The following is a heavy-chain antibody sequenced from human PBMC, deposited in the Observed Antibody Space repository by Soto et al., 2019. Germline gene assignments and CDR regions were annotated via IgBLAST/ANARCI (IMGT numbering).Heavy chain of an antibody. Sequence: SVKVSCKASGGTFSSYAISWVRQAPGQGLEWMGGIIPIFGTANYAQKFQGRVTITGDASTSTAYMELSSLRSEDTAVYYCATDYTIDYGMDVWGQGTTVTVSS. CDR2: IIPIFGTA. CDR1: GGTFSSYA. D-gene: IGHD3-3*01. V-gene: IGHV1-69*13. J-gene: IGHJ6*02. CDR3: ATDYTIDYGMDV.